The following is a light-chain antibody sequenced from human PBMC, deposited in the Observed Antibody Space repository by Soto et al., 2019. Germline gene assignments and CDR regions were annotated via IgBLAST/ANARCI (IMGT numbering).Light chain of an antibody. Sequence: DIQMAQSPSSVAASIGDRVTITCRASQGIRNWLAWYQQTPGKAPELLIFAASSMQSGVPSRLSGRGSGTEFTLTISSLQPDDFATYYCQHYNSYSEAFGHGTKVDIK. CDR3: QHYNSYSEA. CDR2: AAS. CDR1: QGIRNW. V-gene: IGKV1D-16*01. J-gene: IGKJ1*01.